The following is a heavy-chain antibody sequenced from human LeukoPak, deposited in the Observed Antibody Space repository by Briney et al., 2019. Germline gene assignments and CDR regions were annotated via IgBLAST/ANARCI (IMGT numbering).Heavy chain of an antibody. Sequence: GASVKVSCKASGGTFSSYAISWVRQAPGQGLEWMGGIIPIFGTANYAQKFQGRVTITTDESTSTAYMELSSLGSEDTAVYYCARGPGTTITYFDYWGQGTLVTVSS. D-gene: IGHD1-7*01. J-gene: IGHJ4*02. CDR3: ARGPGTTITYFDY. V-gene: IGHV1-69*05. CDR2: IIPIFGTA. CDR1: GGTFSSYA.